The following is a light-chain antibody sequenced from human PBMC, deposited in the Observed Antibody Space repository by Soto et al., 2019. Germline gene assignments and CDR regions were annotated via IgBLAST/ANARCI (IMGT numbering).Light chain of an antibody. CDR3: CSYPSSSTSFV. Sequence: QSALTQPAAVSGSPGQSITISCTGTSSDVGGYNYVSWYQQHPGKAPKLMIYEVINRPSGVSIRFSGSKSGNTASLTISGLQAEDEADYYCCSYPSSSTSFVFGTGTKVTV. CDR1: SSDVGGYNY. V-gene: IGLV2-14*01. J-gene: IGLJ1*01. CDR2: EVI.